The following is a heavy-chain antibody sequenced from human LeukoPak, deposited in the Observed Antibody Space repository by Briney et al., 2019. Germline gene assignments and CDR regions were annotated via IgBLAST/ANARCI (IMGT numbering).Heavy chain of an antibody. D-gene: IGHD6-19*01. J-gene: IGHJ4*02. V-gene: IGHV4-39*01. CDR1: GGSISSSSYY. CDR3: ARLGWGSSGWYHFDY. CDR2: IYYSGST. Sequence: SETLSLTCSVSGGSISSSSYYWGWIRQPPGKGLEWIGSIYYSGSTYYNPSLKSRVTISVDTSKNQFSLRLNSVTAADTAVYYCARLGWGSSGWYHFDYWGQETLVTVSS.